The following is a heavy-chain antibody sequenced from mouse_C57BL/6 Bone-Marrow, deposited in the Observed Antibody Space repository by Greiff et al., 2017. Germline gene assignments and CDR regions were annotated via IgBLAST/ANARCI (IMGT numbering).Heavy chain of an antibody. CDR1: GYTFTSYG. J-gene: IGHJ2*01. CDR2: IYPRSGNT. V-gene: IGHV1-81*01. CDR3: AREYYGSSYGGYYFDY. D-gene: IGHD1-1*01. Sequence: VQLQQSGAELARPGASVKLSCKASGYTFTSYGISWVKQRTGQGLEWIGEIYPRSGNTYSNEKFKGKATLTADKSSSTAYMELRSLTSEDSAVYFCAREYYGSSYGGYYFDYWGQGTTLTVAS.